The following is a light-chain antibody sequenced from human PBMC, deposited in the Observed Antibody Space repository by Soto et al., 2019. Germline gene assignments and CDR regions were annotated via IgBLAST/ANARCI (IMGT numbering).Light chain of an antibody. CDR2: GAS. J-gene: IGKJ1*01. CDR3: QQFTFSMWT. Sequence: EVVLTQSPGTLSLPPGETATLSCRTSQSVYNNYLAWYQQKPGQAPRLLIHGASSRATDVPDRFSASGSGTDFTLTIRRLEPEDFAVYYCQQFTFSMWTFGQGTRVEV. CDR1: QSVYNNY. V-gene: IGKV3-20*01.